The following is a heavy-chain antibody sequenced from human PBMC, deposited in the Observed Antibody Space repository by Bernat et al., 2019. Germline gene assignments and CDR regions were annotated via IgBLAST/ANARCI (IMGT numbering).Heavy chain of an antibody. CDR3: ARSIDPAPGWEGRFDY. CDR2: INGGTSHT. V-gene: IGHV1-3*01. CDR1: GYTFANYA. D-gene: IGHD1-26*01. J-gene: IGHJ4*02. Sequence: QVQLVQSGAEVRKPGASVRVSCKTSGYTFANYAIHWVRQAPGQRLEWMGWINGGTSHTRDEQKFQGRFTITRDTSASTVYMDLSSLRSDDTAVYYWARSIDPAPGWEGRFDYWGQGTQVTVSS.